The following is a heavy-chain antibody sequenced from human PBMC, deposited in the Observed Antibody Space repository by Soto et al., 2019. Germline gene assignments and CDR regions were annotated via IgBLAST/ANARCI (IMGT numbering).Heavy chain of an antibody. CDR1: GGSISSYY. V-gene: IGHV4-59*01. D-gene: IGHD3-3*01. CDR2: IYYSGST. CDR3: ARSPSGITIFGVVKPSNWFDP. J-gene: IGHJ5*02. Sequence: SETLSLTCTVSGGSISSYYWSWIRQPPGKGLEWIGYIYYSGSTNYNPSLKSRVTISVDTSKNQFSLKLSSVTAADTAVYYCARSPSGITIFGVVKPSNWFDPWGQGTPVTVSS.